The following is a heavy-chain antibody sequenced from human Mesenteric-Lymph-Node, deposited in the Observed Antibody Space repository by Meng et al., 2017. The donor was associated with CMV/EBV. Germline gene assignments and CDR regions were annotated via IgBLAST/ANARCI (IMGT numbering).Heavy chain of an antibody. J-gene: IGHJ6*02. D-gene: IGHD1-7*01. CDR3: ARQLIRGGTTDGLHV. Sequence: GESLKISCKGSGYSFTTYWIAWVRQMPGKGLEWMGIIYPGDSDTRYSPSFQGQVTISADKSISTAYLQWSSLKASDTAMYYCARQLIRGGTTDGLHVWGQGTTVTVSS. CDR1: GYSFTTYW. V-gene: IGHV5-51*01. CDR2: IYPGDSDT.